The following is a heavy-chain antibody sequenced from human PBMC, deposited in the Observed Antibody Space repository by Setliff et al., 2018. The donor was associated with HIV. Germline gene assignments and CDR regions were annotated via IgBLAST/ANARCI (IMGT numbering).Heavy chain of an antibody. J-gene: IGHJ4*02. D-gene: IGHD6-6*01. CDR2: IYYSGST. Sequence: SETLSLTCTVSGGSISSHYWSWIRQPPGKGLEWIGYIYYSGSTNYNPSLKSRATISVDTSKNQFSLKLSSVTAADTAVYYCARTPSIAARRFFDYWGQGTLVTVSS. CDR3: ARTPSIAARRFFDY. V-gene: IGHV4-59*11. CDR1: GGSISSHY.